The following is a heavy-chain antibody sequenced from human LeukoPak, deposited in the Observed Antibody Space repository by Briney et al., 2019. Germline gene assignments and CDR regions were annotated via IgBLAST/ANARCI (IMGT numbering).Heavy chain of an antibody. V-gene: IGHV1-2*02. Sequence: GASVKVSCKTPGYTFSDYYTHWVRQAPGQGLEWMGWINPNSAATNYARRFQGRVTMTRDTSISTAYMELSRLTSDDTAVYYCARIRGGNNYHFDFWGQGTLVTVSS. CDR1: GYTFSDYY. CDR2: INPNSAAT. D-gene: IGHD1-26*01. J-gene: IGHJ4*02. CDR3: ARIRGGNNYHFDF.